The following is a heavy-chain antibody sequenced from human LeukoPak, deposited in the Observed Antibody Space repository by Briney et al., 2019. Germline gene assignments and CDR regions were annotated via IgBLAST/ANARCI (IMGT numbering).Heavy chain of an antibody. CDR3: TTEYYYGSGSYSLFDY. D-gene: IGHD3-10*01. CDR1: GFTFSNAW. CDR2: IKSKTDGGTT. Sequence: GGPLRLSCAASGFTFSNAWMSWVRQAPGKGLEWVGRIKSKTDGGTTDYAAPVKGRFTISRDDSKNTLYLQMNSLKTEDTAVYYCTTEYYYGSGSYSLFDYWGQGTLVTVSS. V-gene: IGHV3-15*01. J-gene: IGHJ4*02.